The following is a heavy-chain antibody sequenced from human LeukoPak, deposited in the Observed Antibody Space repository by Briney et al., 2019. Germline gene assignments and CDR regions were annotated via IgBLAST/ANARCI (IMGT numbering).Heavy chain of an antibody. J-gene: IGHJ4*02. CDR2: INPNSGGT. CDR1: GYTFTGYY. CDR3: ARERFRYFDWFIDY. D-gene: IGHD3-9*01. V-gene: IGHV1-2*06. Sequence: ASVKVSCKASGYTFTGYYMHWVRQAPGQGLEWMGRINPNSGGTSYAQKLQGRVTMTTDTSTSTAYMELRSLRSDDTAVYYCARERFRYFDWFIDYWGQGTLVTVSS.